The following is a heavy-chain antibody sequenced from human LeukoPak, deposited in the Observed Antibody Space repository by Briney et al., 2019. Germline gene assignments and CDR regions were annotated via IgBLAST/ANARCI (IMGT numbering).Heavy chain of an antibody. CDR1: GASITSSNYY. D-gene: IGHD3-10*01. CDR2: IYYNGIT. Sequence: SETLSLTCTVSGASITSSNYYWLWLRQPPGKGLEWIGSIYYNGITYYNPSLKSRVTISVDTSKNQFSLKLSSVTAADTAVYYCARVRYGSGSYYNVKLTGKGEWGQGTLVTVSS. CDR3: ARVRYGSGSYYNVKLTGKGE. J-gene: IGHJ4*02. V-gene: IGHV4-39*07.